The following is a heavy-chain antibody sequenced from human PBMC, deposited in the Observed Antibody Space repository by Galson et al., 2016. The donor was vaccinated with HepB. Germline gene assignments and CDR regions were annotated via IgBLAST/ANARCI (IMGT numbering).Heavy chain of an antibody. CDR3: ARNAYAYCMDV. D-gene: IGHD2-15*01. CDR1: GGSISGGVYS. Sequence: TLSLTCAVFGGSISGGVYSWSWNRQPPGKALEWIGTIYNSGNSYYNPSLNGRVTISMDRSSDQFSLNLTSVTAADTAVYYCARNAYAYCMDVWGKGTTVTVSS. V-gene: IGHV4-30-2*01. J-gene: IGHJ6*03. CDR2: IYNSGNS.